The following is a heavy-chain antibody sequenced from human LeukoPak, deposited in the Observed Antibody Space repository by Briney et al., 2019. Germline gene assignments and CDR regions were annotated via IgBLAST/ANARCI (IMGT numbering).Heavy chain of an antibody. Sequence: GGSLRLSCAASGLAFSAYKMHWVRQAPRKGLVWVSRISTDGYTTDYADFVQGRFTASRDNTKNTWSPEMNSLRAEDTAVYYCVVGGSPGYWGQGTLVTVSS. CDR2: ISTDGYTT. CDR3: VVGGSPGY. D-gene: IGHD2-15*01. CDR1: GLAFSAYK. V-gene: IGHV3-74*01. J-gene: IGHJ4*02.